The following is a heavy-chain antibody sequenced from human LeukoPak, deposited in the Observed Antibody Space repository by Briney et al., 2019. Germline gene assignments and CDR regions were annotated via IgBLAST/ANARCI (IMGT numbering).Heavy chain of an antibody. D-gene: IGHD1-26*01. Sequence: GESLKTSRKGSGYSFTNYWIAWVRQMSGKGLEWMGIIYPGDSDTRYSPSFQGQVTISVDKSISTAYLQWSSLKASDTAMYYCARVWENSGSYYYYWGQGTLVTVSS. J-gene: IGHJ4*02. CDR1: GYSFTNYW. V-gene: IGHV5-51*01. CDR2: IYPGDSDT. CDR3: ARVWENSGSYYYY.